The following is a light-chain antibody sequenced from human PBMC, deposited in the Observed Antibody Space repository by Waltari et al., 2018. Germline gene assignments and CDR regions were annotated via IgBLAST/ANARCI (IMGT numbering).Light chain of an antibody. CDR2: DDS. CDR1: NIGSKS. CDR3: QVWDSSSDHWV. J-gene: IGLJ3*02. Sequence: SYVLTQPPSVSLAPGQTARITRGGNNIGSKSVHCYQRKTGQALVVVVYDDSDRPSGIPERFSGSNSGNTATLTISGVEAGDEADYYCQVWDSSSDHWVFGGGTKLTVL. V-gene: IGLV3-21*02.